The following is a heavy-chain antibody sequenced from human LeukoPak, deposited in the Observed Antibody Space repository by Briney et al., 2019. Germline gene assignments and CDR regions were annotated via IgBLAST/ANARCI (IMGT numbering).Heavy chain of an antibody. J-gene: IGHJ6*03. CDR3: ARHGPGVVIIPKSYMDV. CDR2: ISAYNGNT. CDR1: GYTLTELS. Sequence: ASVKVSCKVSGYTLTELSMHWVRQAPGQGLEWMGWISAYNGNTNYAQKLQGRVIMTTDTSTNTAYMELRSLRSDDTAVYYCARHGPGVVIIPKSYMDVWGKGTTVTVSS. D-gene: IGHD3-3*01. V-gene: IGHV1-18*01.